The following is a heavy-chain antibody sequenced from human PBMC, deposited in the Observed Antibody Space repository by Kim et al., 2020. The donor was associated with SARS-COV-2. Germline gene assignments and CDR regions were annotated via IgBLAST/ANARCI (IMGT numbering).Heavy chain of an antibody. Sequence: ADSVKGRFTISRDNSKNTLYLQMNSLRAEDTAVYYCARTGDNWILGAFDIWGQGTMVTVSS. V-gene: IGHV3-66*01. J-gene: IGHJ3*02. D-gene: IGHD1-1*01. CDR3: ARTGDNWILGAFDI.